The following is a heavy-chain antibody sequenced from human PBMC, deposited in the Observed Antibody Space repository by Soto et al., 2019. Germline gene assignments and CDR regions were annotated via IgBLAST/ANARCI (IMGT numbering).Heavy chain of an antibody. V-gene: IGHV3-66*01. Sequence: GGSLRLSCAASGFTVRINYMSWVRQAPGKGLEWVSVTYTNGSTDYADSVKGRFIISRDNSKNTLYLQMNSLRAEDTAVYYCAREVVNWNGPYYYGMYVWGKGTTVTVSS. CDR1: GFTVRINY. CDR3: AREVVNWNGPYYYGMYV. CDR2: TYTNGST. J-gene: IGHJ6*04. D-gene: IGHD1-20*01.